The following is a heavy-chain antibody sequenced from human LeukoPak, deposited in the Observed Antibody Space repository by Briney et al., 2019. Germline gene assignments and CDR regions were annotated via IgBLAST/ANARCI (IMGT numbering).Heavy chain of an antibody. Sequence: SETLSLACAISGGSFSDYYWSWMRQPPGKGLEWIGEINHSGSTNYTPSLKTRVTISVDTSKNQFSLKVSSVTAADTAVYYCARLYEYSRNYYYYYYMDVWGKGTTVTVSS. CDR1: GGSFSDYY. J-gene: IGHJ6*03. CDR2: INHSGST. CDR3: ARLYEYSRNYYYYYYMDV. D-gene: IGHD6-6*01. V-gene: IGHV4-34*01.